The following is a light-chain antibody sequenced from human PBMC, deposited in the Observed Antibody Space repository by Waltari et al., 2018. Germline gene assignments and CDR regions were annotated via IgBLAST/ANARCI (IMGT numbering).Light chain of an antibody. V-gene: IGLV2-14*01. CDR1: NSDVGSYAY. CDR3: CSCSYTPTTTVI. CDR2: EVT. J-gene: IGLJ2*01. Sequence: QSALTQPASVSGSPGQSITISCTRTNSDVGSYAYVSWYQNHPAKAPKLIIYEVTNRPSGVSNRFSGSKSDNTASLTISGLQAEDEAEYYCCSCSYTPTTTVIFGGGTKLTVL.